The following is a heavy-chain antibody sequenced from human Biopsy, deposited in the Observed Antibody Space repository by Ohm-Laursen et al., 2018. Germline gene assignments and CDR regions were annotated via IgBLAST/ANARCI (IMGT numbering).Heavy chain of an antibody. CDR3: ERDVGAA. D-gene: IGHD3-16*01. CDR1: GYSISSDFY. V-gene: IGHV4-38-2*02. CDR2: ISHSGSA. J-gene: IGHJ5*02. Sequence: TLSLTCTVSGYSISSDFYWGWIRQTPGKGLEWIGSISHSGSAYYNPSLKSRVTLSIDTSKNQFFLKVNSVTAADTAVYYCERDVGAAWGQGTLVTVSS.